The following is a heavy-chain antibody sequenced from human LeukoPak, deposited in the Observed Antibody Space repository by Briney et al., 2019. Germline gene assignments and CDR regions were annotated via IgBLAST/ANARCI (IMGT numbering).Heavy chain of an antibody. D-gene: IGHD2-2*01. J-gene: IGHJ3*02. CDR2: IYYSGST. CDR1: GGSISSSSYY. Sequence: SETLSLTCTVSGGSISSSSYYWGWIRQPPGKGLEWIGSIYYSGSTYYNPSLKSRVTISVDTSKNQFSLRLSSVTVADTAVYYCARREDIVLVPAHAFDIWGQGTMVTVSS. CDR3: ARREDIVLVPAHAFDI. V-gene: IGHV4-39*01.